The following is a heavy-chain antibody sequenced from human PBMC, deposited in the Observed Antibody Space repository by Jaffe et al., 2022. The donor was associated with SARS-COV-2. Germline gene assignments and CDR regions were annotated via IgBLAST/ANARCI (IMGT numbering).Heavy chain of an antibody. CDR1: GGSFSGYY. V-gene: IGHV4-34*01. CDR3: ARGRYSYGPGNFDY. Sequence: QVQLQQWGAGLLKPSETLSLTCAVYGGSFSGYYWSWIRQPPGKGLEWIGEINHSGSTNYNPSLKSRVTISVDTSKNQFSLKLSSVTAADTAVYYCARGRYSYGPGNFDYWGQGTLVTVSS. D-gene: IGHD5-18*01. J-gene: IGHJ4*02. CDR2: INHSGST.